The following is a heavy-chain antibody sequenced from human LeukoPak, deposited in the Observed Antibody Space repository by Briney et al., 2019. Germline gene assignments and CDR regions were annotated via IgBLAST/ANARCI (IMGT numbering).Heavy chain of an antibody. CDR2: IGGSGGST. CDR3: AKDQGSSWYTFQY. Sequence: PGGSLRLSCAASGFTFSSYAMNWVRQAPGKGLEWVSAIGGSGGSTYYADSVKGRFTISRDNSKNTLYLQMNSLRAEDTAVFYCAKDQGSSWYTFQYWGRGTLVTVSS. V-gene: IGHV3-23*01. CDR1: GFTFSSYA. J-gene: IGHJ4*02. D-gene: IGHD6-13*01.